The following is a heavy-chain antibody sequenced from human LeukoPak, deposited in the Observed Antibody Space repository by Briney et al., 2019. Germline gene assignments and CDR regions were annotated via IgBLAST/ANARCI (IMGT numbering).Heavy chain of an antibody. D-gene: IGHD1-26*01. CDR1: GDSSSSTSYY. CDR2: IYYSGRT. Sequence: PSETLSLTSTVSGDSSSSTSYYWGWIRQPPGKGLEWIGTIYYSGRTYYNPSLKSRVTIFVDTAKNQVSLKLSSVTAADTAVYYCARPSGSYRAEYFQHWGQGTLVTVSS. J-gene: IGHJ1*01. CDR3: ARPSGSYRAEYFQH. V-gene: IGHV4-39*01.